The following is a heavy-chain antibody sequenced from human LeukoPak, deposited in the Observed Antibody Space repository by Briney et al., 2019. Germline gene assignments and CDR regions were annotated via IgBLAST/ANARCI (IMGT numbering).Heavy chain of an antibody. V-gene: IGHV3-23*01. J-gene: IGHJ4*02. CDR1: GFTFNTYG. D-gene: IGHD3-10*01. Sequence: PGGSLRLSCAASGFTFNTYGMSWVRQAPGKGLEWVSGISGSGGATYYADSVKGRFTISRDDPHNTLYLQMNSLRAEDTALYFCARGGVDYYGSGTYYLMYYFDYWGQGALVTVSS. CDR2: ISGSGGAT. CDR3: ARGGVDYYGSGTYYLMYYFDY.